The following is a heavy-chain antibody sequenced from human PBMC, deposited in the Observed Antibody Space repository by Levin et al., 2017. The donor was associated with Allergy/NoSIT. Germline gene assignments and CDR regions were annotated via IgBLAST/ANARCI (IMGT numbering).Heavy chain of an antibody. CDR2: ISNNGGRT. V-gene: IGHV3-64D*06. Sequence: GESLKISCSASGFTFNKNTMQWVRQAPGKGLEPVSAISNNGGRTYYTDSVKGRFTISRDNSKNTLYLQMSSLRPEDTAMYYCVKNGDYGELGYWGQGTLVTVSS. D-gene: IGHD4-17*01. J-gene: IGHJ4*02. CDR1: GFTFNKNT. CDR3: VKNGDYGELGY.